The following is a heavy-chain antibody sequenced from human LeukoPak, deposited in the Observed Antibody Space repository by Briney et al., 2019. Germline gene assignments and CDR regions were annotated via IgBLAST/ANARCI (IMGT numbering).Heavy chain of an antibody. D-gene: IGHD3-3*01. CDR3: ARDLGDFWSGSNFDY. V-gene: IGHV1-69*05. Sequence: ASVKVSCKASGGTFSSYAISWVRQAPGQGLEWMGGIIPIFGTANYAQKFQGRVTITTDESTSTAYMELSSLRSEDTAVYYCARDLGDFWSGSNFDYWGQGTLVTVSS. CDR2: IIPIFGTA. J-gene: IGHJ4*02. CDR1: GGTFSSYA.